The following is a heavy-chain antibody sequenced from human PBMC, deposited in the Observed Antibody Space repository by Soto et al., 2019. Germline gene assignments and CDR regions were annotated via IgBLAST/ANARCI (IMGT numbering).Heavy chain of an antibody. CDR1: GGSRSGSY. CDR2: ISYSGST. V-gene: IGHV4-59*01. CDR3: VRETQHHWFDP. Sequence: SETLSLTCTVSGGSRSGSYCSWIRQPPGKGLEWIGYISYSGSTYYNPFFQSRVTISLDTSKTEFSLKLSSVTAADTAMYYCVRETQHHWFDPWGQGALVTVSS. J-gene: IGHJ5*02. D-gene: IGHD1-1*01.